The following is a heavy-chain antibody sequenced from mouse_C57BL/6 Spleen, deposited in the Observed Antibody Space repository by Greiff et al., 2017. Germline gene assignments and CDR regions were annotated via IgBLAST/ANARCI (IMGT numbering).Heavy chain of an antibody. CDR2: IYPRDGST. CDR3: ARYRYYGSSRDYFDY. CDR1: GYTFTDHT. D-gene: IGHD1-1*01. Sequence: VQLQQSDAELVKPGASVKISCKVSGYTFTDHTIHWMKQRPEQGLEWIGYIYPRDGSTKYNEKFKGKATLTADKSSSTAYMQLNSLTSEDSAVYFCARYRYYGSSRDYFDYWGQGTTLTVSS. V-gene: IGHV1-78*01. J-gene: IGHJ2*01.